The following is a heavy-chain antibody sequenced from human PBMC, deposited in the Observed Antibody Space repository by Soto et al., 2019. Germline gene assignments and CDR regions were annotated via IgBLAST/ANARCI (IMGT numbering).Heavy chain of an antibody. J-gene: IGHJ4*02. CDR1: GYSLGSYNW. V-gene: IGHV4-28*01. CDR2: IYYSGTT. CDR3: ARNSGLKTGRLDF. D-gene: IGHD3-10*01. Sequence: SETLSLTCTVPGYSLGSYNWCGGVRQPPGRGLEWIGYIYYSGTTYYNLSLKSRLSMSMDTAKDQYSLRQSSVTAADTAVYYCARNSGLKTGRLDFWGQGIQVTVSS.